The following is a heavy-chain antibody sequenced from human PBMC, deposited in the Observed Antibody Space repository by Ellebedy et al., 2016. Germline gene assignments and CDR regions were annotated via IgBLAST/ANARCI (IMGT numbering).Heavy chain of an antibody. V-gene: IGHV4-59*08. CDR3: ARHRGSGGLFGYYIDV. J-gene: IGHJ6*03. Sequence: SETLSLTCTVSGGSISGFYWSWIRQVPGKGLEWIGYVHHTGTTYYNPSLLRRVTISVDTSNNQFSLKLTSVTAADTAVYYCARHRGSGGLFGYYIDVWGKGTTVTVS. D-gene: IGHD3-10*01. CDR1: GGSISGFY. CDR2: VHHTGTT.